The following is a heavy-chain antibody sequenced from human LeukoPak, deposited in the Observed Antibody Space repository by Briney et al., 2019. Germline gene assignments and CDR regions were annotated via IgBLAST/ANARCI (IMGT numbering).Heavy chain of an antibody. CDR3: AKSAPLSADDY. CDR1: GFTFSDYY. J-gene: IGHJ4*02. CDR2: ISDTGSTI. Sequence: GGSLRLSCAASGFTFSDYYMSWIRQAPGKGLEWVSFISDTGSTIYYAESVKGRFTISRDNTKSLLYLQMNSLRAEDTAVYYCAKSAPLSADDYWGQGTLVTVSS. V-gene: IGHV3-11*01.